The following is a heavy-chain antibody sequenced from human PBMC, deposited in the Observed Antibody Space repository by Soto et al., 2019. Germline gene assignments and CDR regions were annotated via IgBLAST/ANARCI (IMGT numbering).Heavy chain of an antibody. CDR1: GGSISSYY. V-gene: IGHV4-59*08. CDR2: IYYSGST. J-gene: IGHJ4*02. D-gene: IGHD3-9*01. CDR3: ARTGRDYYDILTGYYGLYYFDY. Sequence: SETLSLTCTVSGGSISSYYWSWIRQPPGKGLEWIGYIYYSGSTNYNPSLKSRVTISVDTSKNQFSLKLSSVTAADTAVYYCARTGRDYYDILTGYYGLYYFDYWGQGTLVTVSS.